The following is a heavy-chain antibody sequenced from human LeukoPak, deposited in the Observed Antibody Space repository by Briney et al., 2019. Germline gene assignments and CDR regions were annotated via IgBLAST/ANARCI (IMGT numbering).Heavy chain of an antibody. J-gene: IGHJ3*02. V-gene: IGHV1-2*02. CDR2: INPNSGGT. CDR3: ARERGGEGLDAFDI. D-gene: IGHD3-10*01. CDR1: GYTFTGYY. Sequence: ASVKVSCKASGYTFTGYYMHWVRQAPGQGLEWMGWINPNSGGTNYAQKFQGRVTMTRDTSISTAYMELSRLRSDDTAVYYCARERGGEGLDAFDIWGQGTMVTVSS.